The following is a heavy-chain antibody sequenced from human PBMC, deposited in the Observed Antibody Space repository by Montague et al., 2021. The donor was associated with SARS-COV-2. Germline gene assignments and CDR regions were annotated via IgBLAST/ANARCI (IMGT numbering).Heavy chain of an antibody. J-gene: IGHJ3*02. CDR2: IHYSGST. CDR3: ARVHFVSSGWYPDAFDI. Sequence: TLSLTCTVSGGSINSGGYYWSWMRQHPGKGLEWIGYIHYSGSTYYNPSLKSRLTISVDTSKNQFSLKLSSVTAADTAVYYCARVHFVSSGWYPDAFDIWGQGTMVTVSS. V-gene: IGHV4-31*03. D-gene: IGHD6-19*01. CDR1: GGSINSGGYY.